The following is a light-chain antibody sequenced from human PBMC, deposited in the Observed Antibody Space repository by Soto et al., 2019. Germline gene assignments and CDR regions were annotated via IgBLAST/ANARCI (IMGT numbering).Light chain of an antibody. CDR1: QSISSN. CDR3: QQYNTWPPTWT. V-gene: IGKV3-15*01. J-gene: IGKJ1*01. CDR2: GAS. Sequence: IVMTQSPATLSVSPGERATLSCRASQSISSNLAWYQQKPGQAPRLLIYGASTRATGIPARFSGSGSGTELTITITSLQSEDFAVYYCQQYNTWPPTWTFGQGTKVEIK.